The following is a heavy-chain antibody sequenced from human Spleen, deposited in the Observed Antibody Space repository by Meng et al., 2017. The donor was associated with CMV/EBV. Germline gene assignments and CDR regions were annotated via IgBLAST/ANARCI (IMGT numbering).Heavy chain of an antibody. CDR1: GFTFSDYY. V-gene: IGHV3-23*01. CDR3: AKDYVAPSNAFDI. J-gene: IGHJ3*02. D-gene: IGHD3-16*01. CDR2: ISGSGGST. Sequence: GESLKISCAASGFTFSDYYMSWIRQAPGKGLEWVSAISGSGGSTYYADSVKGRFTISRDNSKNTLYLQMNSLRAEDTAVYYCAKDYVAPSNAFDIWGQGTMVTVSS.